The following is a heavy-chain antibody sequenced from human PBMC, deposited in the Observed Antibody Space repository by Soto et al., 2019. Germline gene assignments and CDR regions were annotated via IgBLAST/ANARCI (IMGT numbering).Heavy chain of an antibody. CDR1: GFTFSNFW. Sequence: VPLVESGGGVVQPGRSLRLSCVASGFTFSNFWMHWVRQAPGKGLEWVSRASPDGTSTSYADSVKGRFTISRDNAKNTLIMQMNSLRAEDTAVYYCTRHGSGDFFLFDPWGQGTLVTVSS. CDR2: ASPDGTST. J-gene: IGHJ5*02. CDR3: TRHGSGDFFLFDP. V-gene: IGHV3-74*02. D-gene: IGHD5-12*01.